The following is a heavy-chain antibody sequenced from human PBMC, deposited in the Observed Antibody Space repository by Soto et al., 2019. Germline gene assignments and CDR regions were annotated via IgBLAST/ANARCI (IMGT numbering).Heavy chain of an antibody. CDR2: INHSGST. CDR3: ARADLYDSSANQIDY. D-gene: IGHD3-22*01. V-gene: IGHV4-34*01. CDR1: GGSFSGYY. J-gene: IGHJ4*02. Sequence: SETLSLTCAVYGGSFSGYYWSWIRQPPGKGLEWIGEINHSGSTNYNPSLKSRVTISVDTSKNQFSLKLSSVTAADTAVYYCARADLYDSSANQIDYWGQGTLVTAPQ.